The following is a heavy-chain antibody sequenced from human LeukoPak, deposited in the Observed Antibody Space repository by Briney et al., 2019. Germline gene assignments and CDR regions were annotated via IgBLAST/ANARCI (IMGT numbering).Heavy chain of an antibody. V-gene: IGHV4-30-2*01. Sequence: PSETLSLTCAVPGGPINSGGDSRSWSRQPPGKGLEWTGYIYHSGRTYYNPSLKSRVTVSVDTSKNQFSLQLNSVTPEDTAVYYCARPTYSWFDPWGQGTLVPVSS. CDR3: ARPTYSWFDP. CDR2: IYHSGRT. J-gene: IGHJ5*02. CDR1: GGPINSGGDS.